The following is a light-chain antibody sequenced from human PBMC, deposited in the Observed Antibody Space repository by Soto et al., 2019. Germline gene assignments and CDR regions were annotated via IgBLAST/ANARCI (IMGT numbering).Light chain of an antibody. CDR2: AAS. V-gene: IGKV1-12*01. J-gene: IGKJ4*01. Sequence: DIQMTQSPSSVSASVGDRVTITCRASQDISSWLAWFQQRPGRAPNLLIYAASTLQSGVPSRFSGSGSGTVFTLTISSLQSEDFAVYYCQHYVTWPLTFGGGTKVDIK. CDR3: QHYVTWPLT. CDR1: QDISSW.